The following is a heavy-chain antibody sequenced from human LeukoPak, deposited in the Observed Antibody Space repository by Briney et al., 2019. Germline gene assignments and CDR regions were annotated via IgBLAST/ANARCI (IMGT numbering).Heavy chain of an antibody. CDR2: INHSGST. CDR3: ARRPGRGSSWYNWFDP. J-gene: IGHJ5*02. V-gene: IGHV4-34*01. CDR1: GGSFSGYY. Sequence: SETLSLTCAVYGGSFSGYYWSWLRQPPGKGLEWIGEINHSGSTNYNPSLKSRVTISVDTSKNQFSLKLSSVTAADTAVYYCARRPGRGSSWYNWFDPWGQGTLGTVSS. D-gene: IGHD6-13*01.